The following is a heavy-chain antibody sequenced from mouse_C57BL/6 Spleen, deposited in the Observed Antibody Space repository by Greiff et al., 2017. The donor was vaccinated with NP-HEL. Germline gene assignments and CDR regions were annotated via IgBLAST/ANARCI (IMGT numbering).Heavy chain of an antibody. D-gene: IGHD1-1*01. V-gene: IGHV5-17*01. J-gene: IGHJ1*03. CDR2: ISSGSSTI. CDR1: GFTFSDYG. Sequence: EVKLMESGGGLVKPGGSLKLSCAASGFTFSDYGMHWVRQAPEKGLEWVAYISSGSSTIYYADTVKGRFTISRDNAKNTLFLQMTSLRSEDTAMYYCARDYGSSPHDFDVWGTGTTVTVSS. CDR3: ARDYGSSPHDFDV.